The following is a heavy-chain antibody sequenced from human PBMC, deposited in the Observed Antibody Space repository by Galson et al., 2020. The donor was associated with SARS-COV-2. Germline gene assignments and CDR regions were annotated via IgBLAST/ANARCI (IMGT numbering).Heavy chain of an antibody. D-gene: IGHD4-17*01. V-gene: IGHV3-21*01. CDR2: ISSSSSYI. CDR3: ARQWYGDYEYFQH. Sequence: GESLKISCAASGFTFSSYSMNWVRQAPGKGLEWVSSISSSSSYIYYADSVKGRFTISRDNAKNSLYLQMNSLRAEDTAVYYCARQWYGDYEYFQHWGQGTLVTVSS. CDR1: GFTFSSYS. J-gene: IGHJ1*01.